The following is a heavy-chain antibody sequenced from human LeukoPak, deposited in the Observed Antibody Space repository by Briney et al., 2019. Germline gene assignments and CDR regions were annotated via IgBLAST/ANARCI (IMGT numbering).Heavy chain of an antibody. CDR3: AKDQGQAVVPRRFDN. V-gene: IGHV3-23*01. Sequence: PGGSLRLSCAASGFMFSNFAMSWVRQAPGKGLEWVSTIYYSGGNTYSADSVKGRFIISRDNAKNTLYLQMNSLRAEDTAVYYCAKDQGQAVVPRRFDNWGQGTLVTVSS. J-gene: IGHJ4*02. CDR1: GFMFSNFA. D-gene: IGHD2-2*01. CDR2: IYYSGGNT.